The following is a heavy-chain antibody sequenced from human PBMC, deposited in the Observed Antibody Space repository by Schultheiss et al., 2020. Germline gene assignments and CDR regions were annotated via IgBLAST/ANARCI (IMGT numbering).Heavy chain of an antibody. Sequence: SETLSLTCTVSGGSISSSSYYWGWIRQPPGEGLEWIGSIYYSGSTYYNPSLKSRVTISVDTSKNQFSLKLSSVTAADTAVYYCARRTIFGVVRIDPWGQGTLVTVSS. CDR3: ARRTIFGVVRIDP. V-gene: IGHV4-39*01. J-gene: IGHJ5*02. CDR1: GGSISSSSYY. CDR2: IYYSGST. D-gene: IGHD3-3*01.